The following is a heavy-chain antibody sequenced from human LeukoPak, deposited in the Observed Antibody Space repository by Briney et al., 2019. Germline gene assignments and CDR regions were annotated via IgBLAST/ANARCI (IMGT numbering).Heavy chain of an antibody. CDR2: IYYSGTT. CDR1: GGSLNSSDHY. CDR3: ARGDSSSWSFKI. Sequence: SETLSLTCTVSGGSLNSSDHYWSWIRQPPGKGLEWIAYIYYSGTTYYNPSLLSRVSISVDTSKSQFSLKLSSVTAADTAVYYCARGDSSSWSFKIWGQGTLVTVSS. J-gene: IGHJ4*02. V-gene: IGHV4-30-4*01. D-gene: IGHD6-13*01.